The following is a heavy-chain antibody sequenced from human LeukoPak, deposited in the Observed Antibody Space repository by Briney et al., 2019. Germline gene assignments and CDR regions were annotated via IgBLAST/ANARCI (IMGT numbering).Heavy chain of an antibody. J-gene: IGHJ4*02. V-gene: IGHV1-46*01. CDR3: ARDYYDSSGYYQIDY. Sequence: GASVKVSCKASGYTFTSYYMHWVRQAPGQGLEWMGIINPSGGSTSYAQKFQGRVTMTRDMSTSTVYMELSSLRSEDTAVCYCARDYYDSSGYYQIDYWGQGTLVTVSS. CDR2: INPSGGST. D-gene: IGHD3-22*01. CDR1: GYTFTSYY.